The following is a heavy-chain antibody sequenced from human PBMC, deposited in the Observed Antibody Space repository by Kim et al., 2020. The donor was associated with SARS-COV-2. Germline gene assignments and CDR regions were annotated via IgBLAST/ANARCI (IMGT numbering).Heavy chain of an antibody. CDR2: IYYSGST. Sequence: SETLFLTCTVSDDSFTTYYWSWIRQPPGKGLEWIGYIYYSGSTTYNPSLKSRVTMSIETSKKQFSLKLSSVTAADTAVYFCARIRVGFLIDYWGQGTLVTVSS. J-gene: IGHJ4*02. CDR3: ARIRVGFLIDY. CDR1: DDSFTTYY. V-gene: IGHV4-59*01. D-gene: IGHD2-21*01.